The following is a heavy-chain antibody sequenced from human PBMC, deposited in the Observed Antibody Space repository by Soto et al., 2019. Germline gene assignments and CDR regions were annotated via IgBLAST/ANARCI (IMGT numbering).Heavy chain of an antibody. D-gene: IGHD3-22*01. J-gene: IGHJ4*02. CDR2: TYYRSKWYN. CDR1: GDSVSSNSAA. Sequence: PSQTLSLTCAISGDSVSSNSAAWNWIRQSPSRGLEWLGRTYYRSKWYNDYAVSVKSRITINPDTSKNQFSLQLNSVTPEDTAVYYCASGYYYDSSGYYYFDYWGQGTLVTV. CDR3: ASGYYYDSSGYYYFDY. V-gene: IGHV6-1*01.